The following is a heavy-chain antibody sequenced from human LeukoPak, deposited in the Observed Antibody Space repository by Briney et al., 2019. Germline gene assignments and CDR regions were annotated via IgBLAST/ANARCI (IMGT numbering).Heavy chain of an antibody. CDR1: GFTFSSYG. Sequence: PGGSLRLSCAASGFTFSSYGMHWVRQAPGKGLEWVAFIRYDGSNKYYADSVKGRFTISRDNSKNTLYLQMNSLRAEDTAVYYCAKDWRRGSGFDYWGQGTLLTVSS. CDR3: AKDWRRGSGFDY. D-gene: IGHD3-10*01. CDR2: IRYDGSNK. J-gene: IGHJ4*02. V-gene: IGHV3-30*02.